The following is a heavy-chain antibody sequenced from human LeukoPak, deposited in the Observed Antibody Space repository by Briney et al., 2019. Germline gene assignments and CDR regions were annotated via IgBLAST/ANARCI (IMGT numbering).Heavy chain of an antibody. CDR1: GFTFSSHW. V-gene: IGHV3-30-3*01. J-gene: IGHJ4*02. Sequence: PGGSLRLSCADSGFTFSSHWMHWVRHAPGKGLEWVAVISYDGSNKYYADSVKGRFTISRDNAKNSLYLQMNSLRAEDTAVYYCARDEEDWGQGTLVTVSS. CDR2: ISYDGSNK. CDR3: ARDEED.